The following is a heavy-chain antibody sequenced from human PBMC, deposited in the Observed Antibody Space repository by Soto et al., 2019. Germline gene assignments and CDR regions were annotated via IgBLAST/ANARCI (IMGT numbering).Heavy chain of an antibody. V-gene: IGHV3-11*06. Sequence: PVGSLRLSCAASGFTFSDYYMSWIRQAPGKGLEWVSYISSSSSYTNYADSVKGRFTISRDNAKNSLYLQMNSLRAEDTAVYYCAREGQLGRRYFDYWGQGTLVTVSS. D-gene: IGHD6-13*01. CDR1: GFTFSDYY. J-gene: IGHJ4*02. CDR2: ISSSSSYT. CDR3: AREGQLGRRYFDY.